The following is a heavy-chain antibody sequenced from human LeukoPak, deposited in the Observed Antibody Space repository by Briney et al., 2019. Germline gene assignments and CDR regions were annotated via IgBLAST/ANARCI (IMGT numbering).Heavy chain of an antibody. CDR1: GGSISSSSYY. CDR3: ATITIRLGY. Sequence: SETLSLTCTVSGGSISSSSYYWGWIRQPPGKGLEWIGSMYYRGSTYHNPSLKSRVTISVDTSKNQFSLKLSSVTAADTAVYYCATITIRLGYWGQGTLVTVSS. J-gene: IGHJ4*02. V-gene: IGHV4-39*07. D-gene: IGHD3-3*01. CDR2: MYYRGST.